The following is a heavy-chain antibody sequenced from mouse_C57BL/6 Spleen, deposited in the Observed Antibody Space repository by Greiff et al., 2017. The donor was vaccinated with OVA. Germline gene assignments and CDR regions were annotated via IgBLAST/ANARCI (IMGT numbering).Heavy chain of an antibody. D-gene: IGHD2-5*01. J-gene: IGHJ4*01. CDR2: IYPRSGNT. CDR1: GYTFTSYG. CDR3: ARSADSNHFYAMDY. Sequence: QVQLQQSGAELARPGASVKLSCKASGYTFTSYGISWVKQRTGQGLEWIGEIYPRSGNTYYNEKFKGKATLTADKSSSTAYMELRSLTSEDSAVYFCARSADSNHFYAMDYWGQGTSVTVSS. V-gene: IGHV1-81*01.